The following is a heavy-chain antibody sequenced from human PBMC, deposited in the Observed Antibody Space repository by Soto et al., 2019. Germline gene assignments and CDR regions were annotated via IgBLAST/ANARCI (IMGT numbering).Heavy chain of an antibody. CDR2: ISPGRISI. CDR3: ARLGFNYDFLSGYYNVHHYYGIDV. V-gene: IGHV3-48*02. D-gene: IGHD3-3*01. CDR1: GFTFSSYG. J-gene: IGHJ6*02. Sequence: PGGSLRLSCAASGFTFSSYGLNWVRQAPGKGLEWVSYISPGRISIDYADSVKGRFTISRDNAQSSLYLQMNSLRDDDTATYYCARLGFNYDFLSGYYNVHHYYGIDVWGQGTTVTVSS.